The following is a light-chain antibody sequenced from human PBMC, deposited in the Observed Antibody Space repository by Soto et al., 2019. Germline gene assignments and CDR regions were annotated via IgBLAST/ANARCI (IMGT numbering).Light chain of an antibody. CDR3: LQHSDYPFT. Sequence: DVQMTQSPSSLSASVGDRVTITCRASQDIGYRLGWCQQKPGKVPKRLIYETSRLQGGVPSRFSGAGSGTDFTLTISGLQPEDFATYYCLQHSDYPFTFGQGTKVDIK. V-gene: IGKV1-17*01. CDR2: ETS. J-gene: IGKJ2*01. CDR1: QDIGYR.